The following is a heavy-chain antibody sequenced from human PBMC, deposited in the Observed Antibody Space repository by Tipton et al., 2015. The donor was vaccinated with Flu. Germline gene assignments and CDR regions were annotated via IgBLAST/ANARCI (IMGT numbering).Heavy chain of an antibody. J-gene: IGHJ6*02. D-gene: IGHD5-12*01. CDR3: ARDKGYTGYYFYYSMDV. Sequence: SLRLSCAASGFTFSTYPMAWVRQAPGRGLEWVSTVSSSGDSTYFADSVRGRFTISRDNSKNTLYLQMDTLRAEDTAVYYCARDKGYTGYYFYYSMDVWGQGTTVTVSS. CDR2: VSSSGDST. CDR1: GFTFSTYP. V-gene: IGHV3-23*01.